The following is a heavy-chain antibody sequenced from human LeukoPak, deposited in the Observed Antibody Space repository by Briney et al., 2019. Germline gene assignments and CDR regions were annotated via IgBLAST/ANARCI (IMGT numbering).Heavy chain of an antibody. CDR1: GFTCSNYG. CDR3: AKKSVRGGATVSPSDY. D-gene: IGHD1-26*01. CDR2: ISWDDGSTK. J-gene: IGHJ4*02. Sequence: GKSLRLSCAASGFTCSNYGMRWVRQAPGKGLEWVSVISWDDGSTKYYADSVKGRFTISRDNSKNTLYLQMNSLRAEDSAVYYCAKKSVRGGATVSPSDYWGQGTLVTVSS. V-gene: IGHV3-30*18.